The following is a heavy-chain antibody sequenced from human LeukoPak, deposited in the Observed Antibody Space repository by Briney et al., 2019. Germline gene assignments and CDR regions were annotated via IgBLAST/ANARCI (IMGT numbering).Heavy chain of an antibody. CDR3: ARAQADAFDI. J-gene: IGHJ3*02. Sequence: SETLSLTCTVSGGSISSYCWSWLRQPPGKGLEWIGYIYYSGSTNYNPSLKSRVTISVDTSKNQFSLKLSSVAAADMAVYYCARAQADAFDIWGQGTVVTVSS. V-gene: IGHV4-59*01. CDR2: IYYSGST. CDR1: GGSISSYC.